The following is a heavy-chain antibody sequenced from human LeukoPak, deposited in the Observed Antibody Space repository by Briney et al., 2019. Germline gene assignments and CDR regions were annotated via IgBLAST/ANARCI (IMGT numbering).Heavy chain of an antibody. CDR2: IRYDGSNK. CDR3: AKDRIAARLSFDY. J-gene: IGHJ4*02. D-gene: IGHD6-6*01. Sequence: GGSLRLSCAASGFTFSSYGMHWVRQAPGKGLEWVAFIRYDGSNKYYADSVKGRFTISRDNSKNTLYLQMNSLRAEDTAVYYCAKDRIAARLSFDYWGQGTLVTVSP. V-gene: IGHV3-30*02. CDR1: GFTFSSYG.